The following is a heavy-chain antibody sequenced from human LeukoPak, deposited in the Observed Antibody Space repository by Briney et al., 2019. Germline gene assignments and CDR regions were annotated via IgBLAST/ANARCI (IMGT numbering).Heavy chain of an antibody. V-gene: IGHV3-30*18. D-gene: IGHD2-8*01. CDR1: GFTFSDYY. CDR2: ISFVGSNK. CDR3: AKDLYGLDWFDP. J-gene: IGHJ5*02. Sequence: GGSLRLSCAASGFTFSDYYLSWIRQAPGKGLDWVAVISFVGSNKYYADSVKGRFTISRDNSKNTLYPQMNSLRAEDTAVYYCAKDLYGLDWFDPWGQGTLVTVSS.